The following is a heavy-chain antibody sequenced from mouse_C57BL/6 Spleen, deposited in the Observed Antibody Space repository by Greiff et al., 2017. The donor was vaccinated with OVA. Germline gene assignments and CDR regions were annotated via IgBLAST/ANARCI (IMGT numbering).Heavy chain of an antibody. J-gene: IGHJ4*01. CDR3: ARSWSNGAMDY. CDR1: GYSFTDYD. V-gene: IGHV1-39*01. D-gene: IGHD2-5*01. CDR2: VNPNYGTA. Sequence: VQLQLSGPGLLQPGDSVRISCKASGYSFTDYDMNLVRQSNGKRLERIGVVNPNYGTASYNQQFKGKATLTVDQASSTAYMQLNSLTSEDSAVYYCARSWSNGAMDYWGQGTSVTVSS.